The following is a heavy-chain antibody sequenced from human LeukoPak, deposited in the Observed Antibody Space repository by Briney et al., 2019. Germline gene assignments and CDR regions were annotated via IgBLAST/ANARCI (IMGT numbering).Heavy chain of an antibody. V-gene: IGHV3-30-3*01. CDR2: SSSDETYK. D-gene: IGHD6-13*01. CDR3: ARAGIAADFDY. CDR1: GFPFTVYP. Sequence: GGSLRLSCAASGFPFTVYPTHWVRQAPGKGLEWVSVSSSDETYKFYADSVRGRFTISRDNSKNTVYLHMNSLRAEDTAVYYCARAGIAADFDYWGQGTLVTVSS. J-gene: IGHJ4*02.